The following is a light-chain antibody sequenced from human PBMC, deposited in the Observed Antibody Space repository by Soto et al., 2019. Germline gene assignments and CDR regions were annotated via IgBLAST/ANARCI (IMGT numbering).Light chain of an antibody. CDR1: QYISGGY. CDR3: QQYGNSPIT. J-gene: IGKJ5*01. Sequence: EIVLMQSPDTLSLSPGEWGTLSCRATQYISGGYLAWYQQRPGQAPRLLIYGASNRATGIPDRISGSGSGTDFTLTISRVEPEDLAVYYCQQYGNSPITFGQGTRLEIK. V-gene: IGKV3-20*01. CDR2: GAS.